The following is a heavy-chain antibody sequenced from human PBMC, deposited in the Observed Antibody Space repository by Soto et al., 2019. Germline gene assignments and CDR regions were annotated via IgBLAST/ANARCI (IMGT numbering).Heavy chain of an antibody. Sequence: GSGPTLVNPTQTLTLTCTFSGFSISTTGVGVGWIRQPPGQALEWLAFTYWDNDNRYNPSLKSRLTVAKDASKSLVVLLMTDMDPVDTATYYCAHRRGGYNWDDGYFDYWGPGTLVTVSS. J-gene: IGHJ4*01. D-gene: IGHD1-20*01. V-gene: IGHV2-5*02. CDR2: TYWDNDN. CDR1: GFSISTTGVG. CDR3: AHRRGGYNWDDGYFDY.